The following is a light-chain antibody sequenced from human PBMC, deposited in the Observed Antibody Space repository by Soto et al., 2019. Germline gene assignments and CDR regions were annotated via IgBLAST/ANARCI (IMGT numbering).Light chain of an antibody. Sequence: EVVLTQSPVTLSLSPGEIATLSCRASQIFRGLLAWYQQKPGQAPRLLIYDAYNRATGIPPRFSGSGSGTDFTLTISRLESEDFAVYYCQQYGSSPGTFGQGTKVDIK. CDR3: QQYGSSPGT. CDR2: DAY. V-gene: IGKV3-20*01. CDR1: QIFRGL. J-gene: IGKJ1*01.